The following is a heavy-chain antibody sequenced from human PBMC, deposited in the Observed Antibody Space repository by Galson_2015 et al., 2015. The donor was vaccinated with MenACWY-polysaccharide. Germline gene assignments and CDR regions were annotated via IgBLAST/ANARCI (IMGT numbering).Heavy chain of an antibody. CDR3: AKVLPGSLRALDH. V-gene: IGHV3-23*01. J-gene: IGHJ4*02. CDR2: IRGSGANT. CDR1: GFTFSIYT. D-gene: IGHD2-15*01. Sequence: SLRLSCAASGFTFSIYTMHWVRQAPGKGLEWVPDIRGSGANTDYADSVKGRFTISRDNSKDFLYLEMNSLRAEDTAMYYCAKVLPGSLRALDHWGQGTLVAVSS.